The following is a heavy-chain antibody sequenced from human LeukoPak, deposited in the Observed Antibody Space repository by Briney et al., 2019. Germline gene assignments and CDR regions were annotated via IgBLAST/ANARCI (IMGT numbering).Heavy chain of an antibody. V-gene: IGHV5-51*01. CDR2: IYPGDSDT. D-gene: IGHD3-10*01. CDR1: GYSFTTYW. Sequence: RGESLKISCKGSGYSFTTYWIGWVRQMPGKGLEWMGIIYPGDSDTRYSPSFQGQVTISADKSISTAYLQWSSLKASDTAMYYCARSAKMYGSGSYYNYFDYWGQGTLVTVSS. J-gene: IGHJ4*02. CDR3: ARSAKMYGSGSYYNYFDY.